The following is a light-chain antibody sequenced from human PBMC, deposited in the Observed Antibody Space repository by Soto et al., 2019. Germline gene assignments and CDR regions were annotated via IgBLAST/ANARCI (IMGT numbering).Light chain of an antibody. V-gene: IGKV1-9*01. CDR3: QQINNYPLT. Sequence: DIQLTQSPSFLSASVGDRVTITCRASQDISSYLAWYQQKPGKAPKLLIYAASTLQSGVPSRFSGSGSGTEFTLTISSLQPDDFATYYCQQINNYPLTFGGGTRVEIK. CDR1: QDISSY. CDR2: AAS. J-gene: IGKJ4*01.